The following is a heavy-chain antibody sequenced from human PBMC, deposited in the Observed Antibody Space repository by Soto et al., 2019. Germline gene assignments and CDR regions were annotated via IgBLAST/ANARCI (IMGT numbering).Heavy chain of an antibody. CDR2: ISGYNANI. D-gene: IGHD3-16*02. Sequence: QVQLVQSGPEVKKPGASVKVSCKASGYTFSTYGVGWVRRAPGQGLEWMGWISGYNANIQYAQQFQGRVTLTKDTSSSTTYMELRILRSDDTAIYYCARASDYDYIWGSYRHIDYWGQGTLVTVSS. V-gene: IGHV1-18*04. CDR3: ARASDYDYIWGSYRHIDY. CDR1: GYTFSTYG. J-gene: IGHJ4*02.